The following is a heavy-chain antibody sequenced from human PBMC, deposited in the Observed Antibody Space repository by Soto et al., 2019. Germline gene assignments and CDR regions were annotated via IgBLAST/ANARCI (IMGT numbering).Heavy chain of an antibody. CDR2: INPYNGNT. J-gene: IGHJ5*02. D-gene: IGHD1-26*01. CDR3: ARDPVGGNWFDP. V-gene: IGHV1-18*01. Sequence: QVQLVQSGAEVKKPGASVKVSCKASGYTFTTYGISWVRQAPGQGLEWMGWINPYNGNTNYAQKLQGSVTMTTDTSTSTAYMELRSLRADDTAVYYCARDPVGGNWFDPWGQGTLVTVSS. CDR1: GYTFTTYG.